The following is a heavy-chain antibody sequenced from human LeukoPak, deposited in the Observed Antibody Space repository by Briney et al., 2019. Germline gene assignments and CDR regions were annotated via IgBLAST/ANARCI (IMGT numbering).Heavy chain of an antibody. Sequence: PSETLSLTCTVSGGSISSYYWSWIRQPAGKGLGWIGRIYTSGSTNYNPSLKSRVTMSVDTSKNQFSLKLSSVTAADTAVYYCARERPYYSPFEYWGQGTLVTVSS. J-gene: IGHJ4*02. CDR3: ARERPYYSPFEY. CDR1: GGSISSYY. D-gene: IGHD3-10*01. V-gene: IGHV4-4*07. CDR2: IYTSGST.